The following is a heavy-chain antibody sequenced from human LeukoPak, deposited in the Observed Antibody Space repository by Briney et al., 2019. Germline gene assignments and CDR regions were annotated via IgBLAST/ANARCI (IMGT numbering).Heavy chain of an antibody. CDR2: INHSGST. CDR1: GGSFSGYY. Sequence: SETLSLTCAVYGGSFSGYYWSWIRQPPGKGLEWIGEINHSGSTNYNPSLKSRVTISVDTSKNQFSLKLSSVTAADTAVYYCARHGTGDWGSIPYFDYWGQGTLVTVSS. CDR3: ARHGTGDWGSIPYFDY. J-gene: IGHJ4*02. V-gene: IGHV4-34*01. D-gene: IGHD7-27*01.